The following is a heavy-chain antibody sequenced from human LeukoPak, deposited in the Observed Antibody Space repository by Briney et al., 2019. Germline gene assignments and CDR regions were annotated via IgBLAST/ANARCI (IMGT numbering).Heavy chain of an antibody. J-gene: IGHJ3*02. Sequence: PSETLSLTCTVSGDSISSGSYYWNWIRQPAGKGLEWIGRFYITGGTNYNPSLKSRVTISVDTSKNQFSLKLTSVTAADTAVYYCASLGGFAIWGHGTVVTVSS. CDR1: GDSISSGSYY. CDR3: ASLGGFAI. CDR2: FYITGGT. V-gene: IGHV4-61*02.